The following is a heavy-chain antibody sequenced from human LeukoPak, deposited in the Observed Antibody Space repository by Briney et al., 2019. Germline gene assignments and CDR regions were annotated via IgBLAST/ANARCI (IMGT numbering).Heavy chain of an antibody. V-gene: IGHV4-30-2*01. J-gene: IGHJ5*02. D-gene: IGHD3-3*01. CDR2: IYHSGST. CDR1: GGSISSGGYS. CDR3: ARVHNYDFWSGPDNWFDP. Sequence: SQTLSLTCAVSGGSISSGGYSWSWIRQPPGKGLEWIGYIYHSGSTYYNPSLKSRVTISVDTSKNQFSLKLSSVTAADTAVYYCARVHNYDFWSGPDNWFDPWGQGTLVTVSS.